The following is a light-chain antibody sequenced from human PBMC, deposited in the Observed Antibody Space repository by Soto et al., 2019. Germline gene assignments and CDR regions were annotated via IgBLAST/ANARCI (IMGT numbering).Light chain of an antibody. J-gene: IGLJ3*02. CDR1: SGSVSTSYY. V-gene: IGLV8-61*01. Sequence: QTVVTQEPSFSVSPGGTVTLTCGLSSGSVSTSYYPSWYQQTPGQAPRTLIYSTNTRSSGVPDRFSGSKSGTSASLAISGLQSDDEADYFCAAWDDSLNGPVFGGGTKLTVL. CDR2: STN. CDR3: AAWDDSLNGPV.